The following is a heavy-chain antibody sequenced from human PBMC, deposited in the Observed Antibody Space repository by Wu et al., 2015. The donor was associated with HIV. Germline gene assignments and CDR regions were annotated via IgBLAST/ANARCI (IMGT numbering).Heavy chain of an antibody. J-gene: IGHJ6*03. V-gene: IGHV1-2*02. D-gene: IGHD6-25*01. CDR2: INSKSGGT. CDR1: GYTFTGYY. CDR3: ARDRSGFYYYMDV. Sequence: QVQLVQSGAEVKKPGASVKVSCKASGYTFTGYYMHWVRQAPGQGLEWMGWINSKSGGTNYAQKFQGRVTMTRDTSISTAYMELSRLRSDDTAVYYCARDRSGFYYYMDVWGKGTTVSVSS.